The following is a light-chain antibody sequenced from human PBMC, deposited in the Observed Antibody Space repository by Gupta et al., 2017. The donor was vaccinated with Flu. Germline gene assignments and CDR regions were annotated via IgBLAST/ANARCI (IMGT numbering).Light chain of an antibody. CDR3: QTLGTLWV. CDR1: SGHSSYA. Sequence: CTLSSGHSSYAISWHQQQPEKGPRYLMKLNSDGSHSKGDGIPDRFSGSRSGAERYLTNSSLQSEDEADYYCQTLGTLWVFRGWSKLTDL. J-gene: IGLJ3*02. V-gene: IGLV4-69*01. CDR2: LNSDGSH.